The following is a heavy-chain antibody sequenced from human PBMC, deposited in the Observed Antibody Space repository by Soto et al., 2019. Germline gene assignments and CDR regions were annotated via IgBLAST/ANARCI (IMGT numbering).Heavy chain of an antibody. J-gene: IGHJ4*02. V-gene: IGHV4-31*03. CDR3: ASFPDTLTAVTTDY. D-gene: IGHD4-4*01. CDR1: GGSISSGGYY. CDR2: IYYSGST. Sequence: SETLSLTCTVSGGSISSGGYYWSWIRQHPGKGLEWIGYIYYSGSTYYNPSLKSRVTISVDTSKNQFSLKLSSVTAADTAVYYCASFPDTLTAVTTDYWGQGILVTVSS.